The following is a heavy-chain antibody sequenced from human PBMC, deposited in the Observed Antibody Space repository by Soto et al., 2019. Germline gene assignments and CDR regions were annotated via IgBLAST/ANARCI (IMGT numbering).Heavy chain of an antibody. Sequence: VDLVESGGGLVKPGGSLTLSCATSGFTFSNYRMNWVRQAPGKGLEWVASISGSGKDTFYRDSVKGRFTISRDNAESSLVLQMNSLTADDTAVYHCARVHLVRTSSYYCGMDVWGPGTTVTVSS. D-gene: IGHD6-6*01. J-gene: IGHJ6*02. V-gene: IGHV3-21*06. CDR3: ARVHLVRTSSYYCGMDV. CDR1: GFTFSNYR. CDR2: ISGSGKDT.